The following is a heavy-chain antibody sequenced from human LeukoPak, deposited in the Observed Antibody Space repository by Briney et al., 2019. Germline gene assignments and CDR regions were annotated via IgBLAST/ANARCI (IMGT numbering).Heavy chain of an antibody. CDR1: GFTFSSYE. CDR3: ARDASGYDSFVY. Sequence: GGSLRLSCAASGFTFSSYELNWVRQAPGKGLEWVSSISSSSLYIYYADSVKGRFTISRDNAKNSLYLQMNSLRAEDTAVYYCARDASGYDSFVYWGQGTLVTVSS. CDR2: ISSSSLYI. J-gene: IGHJ4*02. V-gene: IGHV3-21*01. D-gene: IGHD5-12*01.